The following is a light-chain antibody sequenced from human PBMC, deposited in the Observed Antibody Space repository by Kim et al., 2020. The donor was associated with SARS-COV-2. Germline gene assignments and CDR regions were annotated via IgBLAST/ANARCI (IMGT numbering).Light chain of an antibody. J-gene: IGKJ2*01. Sequence: ASVGDRVTITCRASQGIRNDLGWYQQKPGKAPKLLIYDASKLHSGVPSRFSGSGSGRGFTLTISSLQPEDLATYYCLQVYDYPYTFGQGTKVDIK. CDR1: QGIRND. CDR2: DAS. CDR3: LQVYDYPYT. V-gene: IGKV1-6*01.